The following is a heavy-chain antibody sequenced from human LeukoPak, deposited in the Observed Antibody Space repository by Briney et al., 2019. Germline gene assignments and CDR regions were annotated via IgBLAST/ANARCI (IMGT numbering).Heavy chain of an antibody. D-gene: IGHD4/OR15-4a*01. J-gene: IGHJ4*02. CDR1: GGSFSDYY. CDR2: INHSGST. CDR3: ARIMVRLGLADY. V-gene: IGHV4-34*01. Sequence: SETLSLTCVVYGGSFSDYYWSWVRQPPGKGLEWIGEINHSGSTKYNPSLKSRVTISIHTSNNQFSLKLSSVTAAATAVYYCARIMVRLGLADYWGQGTLVTVSS.